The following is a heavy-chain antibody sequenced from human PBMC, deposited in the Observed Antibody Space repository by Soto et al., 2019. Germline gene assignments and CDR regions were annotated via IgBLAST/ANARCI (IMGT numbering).Heavy chain of an antibody. D-gene: IGHD4-17*01. CDR1: GFTFRNYA. V-gene: IGHV3-23*01. CDR2: LLRSGSSA. CDR3: AKDAISGDGIWLMDS. Sequence: GGSLRLSCAASGFTFRNYAMTWARQAPGKGLEWVSSLLRSGSSAYYADSVRGRFTIASDTSANSLYLQMDNLRAEDTAIYYCAKDAISGDGIWLMDSWGQGTVVTVSS. J-gene: IGHJ5*02.